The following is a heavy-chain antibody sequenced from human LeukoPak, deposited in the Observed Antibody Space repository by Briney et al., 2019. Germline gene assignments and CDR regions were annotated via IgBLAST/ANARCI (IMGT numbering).Heavy chain of an antibody. CDR2: IYYSGST. V-gene: IGHV4-59*01. Sequence: SETLPLTCTVSGGSISSYYWSWIRQPPGKGLGWIGYIYYSGSTNYNPSLKSRVPISVDTSKNQFSLKLSSVTAADTAVYYCARVSGYSYGNSYYYYYGMDVWGQGTTVTVSS. CDR1: GGSISSYY. CDR3: ARVSGYSYGNSYYYYYGMDV. D-gene: IGHD5-18*01. J-gene: IGHJ6*02.